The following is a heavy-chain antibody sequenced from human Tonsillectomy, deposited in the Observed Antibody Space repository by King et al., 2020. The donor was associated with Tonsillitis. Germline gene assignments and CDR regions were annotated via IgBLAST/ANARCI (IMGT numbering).Heavy chain of an antibody. J-gene: IGHJ4*02. Sequence: QLQESGPGLVKPSETLSLTCTVSSGSISSYYWSWIRQPPGKGLEWIGYIYYSGSTNYNPSLESRVTISVDTSKNLFSLSLTSVTAADTAMYYCARMNRSGYYHYWGQGTLVTVSS. CDR2: IYYSGST. D-gene: IGHD3-22*01. V-gene: IGHV4-59*08. CDR1: SGSISSYY. CDR3: ARMNRSGYYHY.